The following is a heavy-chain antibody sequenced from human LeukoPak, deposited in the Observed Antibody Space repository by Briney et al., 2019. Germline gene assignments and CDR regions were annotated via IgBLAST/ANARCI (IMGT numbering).Heavy chain of an antibody. Sequence: SETLSLTCAVYGGSFSGYYWSWIRQPPGKGLEWIGYIYYSGNTNYNPSLKSRVTISVDTSKNQFSLKLSSVTAADTAVYYCARTQYYVFDYWGQGTLVTVSS. J-gene: IGHJ4*02. CDR1: GGSFSGYY. V-gene: IGHV4-59*01. CDR2: IYYSGNT. CDR3: ARTQYYVFDY. D-gene: IGHD3-10*02.